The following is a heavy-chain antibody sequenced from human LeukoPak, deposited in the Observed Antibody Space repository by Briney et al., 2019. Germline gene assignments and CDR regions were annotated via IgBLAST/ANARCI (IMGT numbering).Heavy chain of an antibody. V-gene: IGHV3-48*01. CDR2: ITSYSSTV. J-gene: IGHJ4*02. Sequence: GGSLRLSCAASGFTFDDYAMHWVRQAPGKGLEWVSYITSYSSTVYHADSVKGRFTISRDNAKNSLYLQMNSLRAEDTAVYYCASGPFDYWGQGTLVTVSS. CDR3: ASGPFDY. CDR1: GFTFDDYA.